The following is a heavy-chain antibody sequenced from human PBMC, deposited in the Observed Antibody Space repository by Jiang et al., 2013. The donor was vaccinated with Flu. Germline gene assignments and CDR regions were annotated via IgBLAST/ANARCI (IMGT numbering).Heavy chain of an antibody. J-gene: IGHJ4*02. CDR1: GGPMSASYY. D-gene: IGHD3-16*02. V-gene: IGHV4-59*08. CDR3: ARLIGGGRFFDY. CDR2: LFYGDKT. Sequence: LLKPSETLFLTCTVSGGPMSASYYYNWIRQSPGKGLEWIGYLFYGDKTDYSPALRSRVTMSVDTSKNQFSLKLSSVTAADTAVYYCARLIGGGRFFDYWGQGTLVTVSS.